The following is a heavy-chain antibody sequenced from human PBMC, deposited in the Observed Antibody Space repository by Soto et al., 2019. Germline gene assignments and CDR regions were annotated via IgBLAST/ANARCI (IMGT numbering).Heavy chain of an antibody. CDR3: ARHIALSGSFPFDY. J-gene: IGHJ4*02. Sequence: PSETLSLTCTVSGGSISNFYWSWIRQPPGKGLEWIGYIYYSGSTNYNPSLKSRVTISVNTSENQFSLKLSSVTAADTAVYYCARHIALSGSFPFDYWGQGTLVTVSS. D-gene: IGHD3-3*01. CDR2: IYYSGST. CDR1: GGSISNFY. V-gene: IGHV4-59*08.